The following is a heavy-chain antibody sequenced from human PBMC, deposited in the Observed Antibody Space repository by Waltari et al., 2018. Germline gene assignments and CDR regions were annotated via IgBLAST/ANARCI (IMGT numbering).Heavy chain of an antibody. CDR2: IKSKTDGGTT. D-gene: IGHD3-9*01. J-gene: IGHJ3*02. CDR1: GFTFSNAW. Sequence: EVQLVESGGGLVKPGGSLRLSCAASGFTFSNAWMSWVRQAPGKGLEWVGRIKSKTDGGTTDYAAPVKGRFTISRDDSKNTLYLQMNSLKTEDTAVYYCTKNYDILTGYLGDAFDIWGQGTMVTVSS. CDR3: TKNYDILTGYLGDAFDI. V-gene: IGHV3-15*01.